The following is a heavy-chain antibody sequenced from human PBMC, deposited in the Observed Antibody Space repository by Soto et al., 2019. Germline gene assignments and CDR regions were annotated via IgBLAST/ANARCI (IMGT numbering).Heavy chain of an antibody. CDR2: IYYSGST. J-gene: IGHJ6*02. CDR3: ARVGFGSSWYYYYGMDV. D-gene: IGHD6-13*01. CDR1: GGSISSYY. Sequence: SETLSLTCTVSGGSISSYYWSWIRQPPGKGLEWIGYIYYSGSTNYNPSLKSRVTISVDTSKNQFSLKLSSVTAADTAVYYCARVGFGSSWYYYYGMDVWGQGTTVTVSS. V-gene: IGHV4-59*01.